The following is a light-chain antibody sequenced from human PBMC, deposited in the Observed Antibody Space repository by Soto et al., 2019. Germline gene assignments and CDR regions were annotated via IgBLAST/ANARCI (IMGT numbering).Light chain of an antibody. Sequence: ELVLTHSPATLSVSPGERATLSCRASPGVGSTLAWYQQEPGRAPRLRIYDASTRATGIPARFSGAGSGTEFTLAISSLQSDDFAVDYCQHYFTWPLTVGGGTSVES. CDR2: DAS. CDR1: PGVGST. J-gene: IGKJ4*01. CDR3: QHYFTWPLT. V-gene: IGKV3-15*01.